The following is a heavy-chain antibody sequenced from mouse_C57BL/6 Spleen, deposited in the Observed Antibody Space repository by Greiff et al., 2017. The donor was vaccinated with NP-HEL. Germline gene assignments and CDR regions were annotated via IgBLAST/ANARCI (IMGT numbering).Heavy chain of an antibody. Sequence: DVQLVESGEGLVKPGGSLKLSCAASGFTFSSYAMSWVRQTPEKRLAWVAYISSGGDYIYYADTVKGRFTISRDNARNTLYLQMSSLKSEDTAMYYCTSGADYGSSHWYFDVWGTGTTVTVSS. D-gene: IGHD1-1*01. CDR1: GFTFSSYA. J-gene: IGHJ1*03. V-gene: IGHV5-9-1*02. CDR2: ISSGGDYI. CDR3: TSGADYGSSHWYFDV.